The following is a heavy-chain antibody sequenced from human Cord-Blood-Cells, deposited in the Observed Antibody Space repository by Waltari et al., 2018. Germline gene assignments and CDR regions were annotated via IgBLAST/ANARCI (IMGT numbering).Heavy chain of an antibody. CDR2: IYYSGST. V-gene: IGHV4-59*01. D-gene: IGHD5-12*01. CDR1: GGSISRYY. Sequence: QVQLQESGPGLVKPSETLSLTCTVSGGSISRYYWSWIRQPPGQGLEWIGYIYYSGSTNYNPSLKSRVTISVDTSKNQFSLKLSSVTAADTAVYYCARLAAGYSGYDFDYWGQGTLVTVSS. CDR3: ARLAAGYSGYDFDY. J-gene: IGHJ4*02.